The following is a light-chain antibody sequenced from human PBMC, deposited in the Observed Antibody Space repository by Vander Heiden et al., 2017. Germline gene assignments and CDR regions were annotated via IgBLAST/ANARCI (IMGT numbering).Light chain of an antibody. Sequence: QSVLTQPPSVSAAPGQKVTISCSGSTSNIGNNYVSWYQQLPGTAPKLLIYDNNNRHSGIPGRFSASKSGTSATLVITRLQTGDAADYYCGSWDSSLTAVLFGEGTKLTVL. CDR1: TSNIGNNY. V-gene: IGLV1-51*01. CDR3: GSWDSSLTAVL. CDR2: DNN. J-gene: IGLJ2*01.